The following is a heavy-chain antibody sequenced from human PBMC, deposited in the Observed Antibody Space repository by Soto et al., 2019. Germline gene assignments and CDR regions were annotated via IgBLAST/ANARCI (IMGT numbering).Heavy chain of an antibody. CDR3: ARRKLEVYYGMDV. J-gene: IGHJ6*02. D-gene: IGHD1-1*01. V-gene: IGHV5-10-1*01. Sequence: PGESLTISCKGSGYSFTSYWISWVRQMPGKGLEWMGRIDPSESYTNYSPYFQGHVTISADKSLSNAYLQWRSMKASDTAMYYCARRKLEVYYGMDVWGQGNKVTVS. CDR2: IDPSESYT. CDR1: GYSFTSYW.